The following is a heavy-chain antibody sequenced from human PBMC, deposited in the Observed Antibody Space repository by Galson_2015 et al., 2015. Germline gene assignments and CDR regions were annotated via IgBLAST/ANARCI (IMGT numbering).Heavy chain of an antibody. CDR1: DFTFSSYW. CDR2: INSSGSLI. D-gene: IGHD2-21*02. Sequence: SVRVSCAASDFTFSSYWVSWVRQARGKGLERASHINSSGSLIYYADSVKGRFTTSRDNAKKSLYLQMNSLRAEDTAVYYCGFVVVTATDAFDIWGQGTMVTVSS. V-gene: IGHV3-48*03. CDR3: GFVVVTATDAFDI. J-gene: IGHJ3*02.